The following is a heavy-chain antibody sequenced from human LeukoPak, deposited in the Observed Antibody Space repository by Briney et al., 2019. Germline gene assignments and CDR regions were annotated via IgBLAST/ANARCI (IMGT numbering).Heavy chain of an antibody. D-gene: IGHD3-9*01. CDR1: GGSISSSSYY. CDR3: VRYFDNIWFDP. V-gene: IGHV4-39*07. Sequence: SETLSLTCTVSGGSISSSSYYWGWIRQPPGKGLEWIGSIYYSGSTYYNPSLKSRVTISVDTSKNQFSLKLSSVTAADTAVYYCVRYFDNIWFDPWGQGTLVTVSS. CDR2: IYYSGST. J-gene: IGHJ5*02.